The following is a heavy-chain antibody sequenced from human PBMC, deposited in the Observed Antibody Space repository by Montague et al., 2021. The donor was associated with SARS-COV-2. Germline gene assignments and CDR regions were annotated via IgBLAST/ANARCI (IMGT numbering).Heavy chain of an antibody. CDR1: GDSVKTNLYY. J-gene: IGHJ6*03. V-gene: IGHV4-39*01. Sequence: SETLSLTCTVSGDSVKTNLYYWGWIRQPPGKGLEWIGNIYYTGTTYYNPSLKSRVTMSVDTSKNQFSLKLSSVTAADTAVYYCARGLVLGEEDAVMVYFFYYMDVWGKGTTVTVSS. CDR2: IYYTGTT. D-gene: IGHD3-16*01. CDR3: ARGLVLGEEDAVMVYFFYYMDV.